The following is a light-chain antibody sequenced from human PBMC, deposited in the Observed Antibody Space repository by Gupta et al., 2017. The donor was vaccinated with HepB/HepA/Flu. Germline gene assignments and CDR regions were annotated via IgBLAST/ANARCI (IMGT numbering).Light chain of an antibody. CDR1: QSVSSSY. V-gene: IGKV3-20*01. CDR2: GAS. J-gene: IGKJ1*01. CDR3: QQYGSSPLT. Sequence: EIVLTQSPGTLSLSPGERATLSCRASQSVSSSYLAWYQQRPGQAPRLLIYGASSRATGISDRFSGSGSGTDFTLTISRLEPEDFAVYYCQQYGSSPLTFGQGTKVESK.